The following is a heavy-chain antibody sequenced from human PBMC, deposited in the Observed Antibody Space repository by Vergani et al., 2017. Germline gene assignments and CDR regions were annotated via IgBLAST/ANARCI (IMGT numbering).Heavy chain of an antibody. CDR3: ATHTTYTDS. V-gene: IGHV5-51*01. J-gene: IGHJ4*02. CDR2: IYPADSDT. Sequence: EVELVQSGPEMKKPGESLKISCKGSEYSFGKYWIGWVRQMPGKGLELMGIIYPADSDTRYSPSFQGQVTISADKSISTAFLQWDSLKASYTALYYFATHTTYTDSWGQGTLVTVSS. D-gene: IGHD1-1*01. CDR1: EYSFGKYW.